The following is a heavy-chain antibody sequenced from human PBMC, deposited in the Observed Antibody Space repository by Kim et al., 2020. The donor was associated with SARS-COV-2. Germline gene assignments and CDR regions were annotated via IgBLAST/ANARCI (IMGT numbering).Heavy chain of an antibody. V-gene: IGHV3-7*01. J-gene: IGHJ4*02. CDR1: GFTFSRHW. CDR2: ITEDGNEK. CDR3: ATGASPYSAYYYFDY. D-gene: IGHD1-26*01. Sequence: GGSLRLSCGASGFTFSRHWMTWVRQAPGKGLEWVANITEDGNEKYYVDSVKGRFTISRDNAKNSLYLQLNSLRDDDTALYYCATGASPYSAYYYFDYGGQGTLVTVP.